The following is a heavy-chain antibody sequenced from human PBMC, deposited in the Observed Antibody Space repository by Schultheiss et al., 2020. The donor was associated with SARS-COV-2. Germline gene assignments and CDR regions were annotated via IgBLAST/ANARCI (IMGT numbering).Heavy chain of an antibody. CDR1: GGSISSGSYY. Sequence: SETLSLTCTVSGGSISSGSYYWSWIRQPAGKGLEWIGRIYTSGSTNYNPSLKSRVTMSVDTSKNQFSLKLSSVTAADTAVYYCARVLAAAGTWFDPWGQGTLVTVSS. CDR3: ARVLAAAGTWFDP. V-gene: IGHV4-61*02. CDR2: IYTSGST. J-gene: IGHJ5*02. D-gene: IGHD6-13*01.